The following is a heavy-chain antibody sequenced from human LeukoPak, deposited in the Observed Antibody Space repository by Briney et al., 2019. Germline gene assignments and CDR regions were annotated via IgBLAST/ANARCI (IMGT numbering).Heavy chain of an antibody. Sequence: SETLSLTCTVSAYSISSGYYWGWIRQPPGKGLEWIGSIYHSGSTYYNPSLKSRVTISVDTSKNQFSLKLSSVTAADTAVYYCARDPLYYYDSSGYPQYYFDYWGQGTLVTVSS. V-gene: IGHV4-38-2*02. CDR3: ARDPLYYYDSSGYPQYYFDY. CDR1: AYSISSGYY. D-gene: IGHD3-22*01. CDR2: IYHSGST. J-gene: IGHJ4*02.